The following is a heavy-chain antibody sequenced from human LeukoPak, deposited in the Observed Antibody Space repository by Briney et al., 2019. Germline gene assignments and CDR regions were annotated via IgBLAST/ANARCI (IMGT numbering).Heavy chain of an antibody. CDR1: GGSISSYY. Sequence: SETLSLTCTVSGGSISSYYWSWIRQPPGKGLEWIGYIYYSGSTNYNPSLKSRVTISVDTSKNQFSLKLSPLTAADTAVYYCARGTYGSSWQLEHFDYRGQGTLVTVSS. J-gene: IGHJ4*02. CDR3: ARGTYGSSWQLEHFDY. V-gene: IGHV4-59*01. CDR2: IYYSGST. D-gene: IGHD6-13*01.